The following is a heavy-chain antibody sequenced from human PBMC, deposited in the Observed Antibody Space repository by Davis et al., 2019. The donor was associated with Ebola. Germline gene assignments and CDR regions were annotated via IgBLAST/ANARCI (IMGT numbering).Heavy chain of an antibody. CDR3: TTPGGQDSGYDVFDI. Sequence: AASVKVSCKASGYSFTGYYLHWVRQAPGQGLEWMGRIHPHSGGADFAQKFQDRVTVTRDTSTTTVYMDLGSLRSEDTALYYCTTPGGQDSGYDVFDIWGQGTMVTVSS. CDR2: IHPHSGGA. V-gene: IGHV1-2*02. D-gene: IGHD5-12*01. J-gene: IGHJ3*02. CDR1: GYSFTGYY.